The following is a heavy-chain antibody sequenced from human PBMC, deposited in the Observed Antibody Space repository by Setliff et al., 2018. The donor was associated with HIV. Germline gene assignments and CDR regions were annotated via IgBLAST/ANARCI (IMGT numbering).Heavy chain of an antibody. D-gene: IGHD1-1*01. Sequence: SQTLSLTCTVSGDSITSYYWSWIRQPPGKGLEWIGEINHSGSTSYNPSLKSRVTISVDTSKNQFSLKLNSITAADTAIYFCARVRDPNWNYDMDVWGQGTTVTVSS. CDR2: INHSGST. J-gene: IGHJ6*03. V-gene: IGHV4-34*01. CDR3: ARVRDPNWNYDMDV. CDR1: GDSITSYY.